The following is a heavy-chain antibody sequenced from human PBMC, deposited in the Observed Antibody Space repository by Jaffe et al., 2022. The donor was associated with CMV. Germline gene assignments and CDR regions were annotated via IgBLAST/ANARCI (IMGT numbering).Heavy chain of an antibody. D-gene: IGHD2-15*01. J-gene: IGHJ6*02. CDR3: ARGDEYCSGGSCYLGIGYGMDV. V-gene: IGHV1-2*02. Sequence: QVQLVQSGAEVKKPGASVKVSCKASGYTFTGYYMHWVRQAPGQGLEWMGWINPNSGGTNYAQKFQGRVTMTRDTSISTAYMELSRLRSDDTAVYYCARGDEYCSGGSCYLGIGYGMDVWGQGTTVTVSS. CDR1: GYTFTGYY. CDR2: INPNSGGT.